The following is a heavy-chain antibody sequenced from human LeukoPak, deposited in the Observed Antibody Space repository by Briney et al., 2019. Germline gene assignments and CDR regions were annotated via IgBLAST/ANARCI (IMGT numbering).Heavy chain of an antibody. CDR3: ARQAVAVVYYYYMDV. V-gene: IGHV3-53*01. D-gene: IGHD6-19*01. J-gene: IGHJ6*03. Sequence: SGGSLRLSCAASGFTVSDNYMSWVRQAPGKGLEWVSVIYSGGSTYYADSVKGRFTISRDNSKNTLYLQMNSLRAEDTAVYYCARQAVAVVYYYYMDVWGKGTTVTISS. CDR1: GFTVSDNY. CDR2: IYSGGST.